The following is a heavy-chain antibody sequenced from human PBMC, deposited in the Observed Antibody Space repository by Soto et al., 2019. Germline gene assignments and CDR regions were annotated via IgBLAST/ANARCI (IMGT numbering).Heavy chain of an antibody. J-gene: IGHJ6*03. CDR3: ARDCRIAVRSGSMDV. Sequence: QVQLVESGGGVVQPGRSLRLSCAASGFTFSNNAMHWVRQAPGKGLEWVAVIWYDGNNKYYADSVKGRFTISRDNSKNTPYLQMNSLRAEDTAVYYCARDCRIAVRSGSMDVWGKGTTVTVSS. D-gene: IGHD6-6*01. CDR2: IWYDGNNK. CDR1: GFTFSNNA. V-gene: IGHV3-33*01.